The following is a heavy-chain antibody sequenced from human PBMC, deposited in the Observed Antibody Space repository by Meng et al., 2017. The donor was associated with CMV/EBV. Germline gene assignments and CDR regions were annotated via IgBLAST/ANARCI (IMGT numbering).Heavy chain of an antibody. CDR2: ISYDGSNK. CDR1: FGSNA. CDR3: ARPYYDSSGYYSFAVNYFDY. V-gene: IGHV3-30*04. J-gene: IGHJ4*02. Sequence: FGSNAMHWVRQAPSKGLEWVAVISYDGSNKYYADSVKGRFTISRDNSKNTLYLQMNSLRAEDTAVYYCARPYYDSSGYYSFAVNYFDYWGQGTLVTVSS. D-gene: IGHD3-22*01.